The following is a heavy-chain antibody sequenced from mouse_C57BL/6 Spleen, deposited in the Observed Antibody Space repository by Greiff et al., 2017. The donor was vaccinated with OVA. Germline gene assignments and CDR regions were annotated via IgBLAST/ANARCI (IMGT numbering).Heavy chain of an antibody. J-gene: IGHJ3*01. Sequence: QVQLQQSGAELVKPGASVKLSCKASGYTFTEYTIHWVKQRSGQGLEWIGWFYPGSGSIKYNEKFKDKATLTADKYSSTVYMDLSRLTSEDSAVDFCARHERGYDGYYVAWFAYWGQGTLVTVSA. CDR2: FYPGSGSI. CDR1: GYTFTEYT. D-gene: IGHD2-3*01. CDR3: ARHERGYDGYYVAWFAY. V-gene: IGHV1-62-2*01.